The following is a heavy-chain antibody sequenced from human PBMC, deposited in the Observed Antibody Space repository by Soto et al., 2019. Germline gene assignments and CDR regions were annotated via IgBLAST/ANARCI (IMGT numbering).Heavy chain of an antibody. V-gene: IGHV4-31*03. CDR2: IYYSGAT. D-gene: IGHD1-1*01. CDR1: GDSMGTGGHY. J-gene: IGHJ4*02. CDR3: ARDKDLRTTVCAY. Sequence: SETLSLTCTVSGDSMGTGGHYCNWIGQVPGKGLEWIGYIYYSGATHYSPSLRPRATISRDTSKNQFSLTLISVTAADTALYYCARDKDLRTTVCAYWDQGLWDTVFS.